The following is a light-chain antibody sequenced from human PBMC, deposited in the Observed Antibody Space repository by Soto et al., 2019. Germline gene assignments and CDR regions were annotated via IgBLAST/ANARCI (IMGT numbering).Light chain of an antibody. Sequence: EIVLTQSPGTLSLSPGERATLSCRASQSVTSSYLAWYQHKPGQAPRLLIYGASTRATGIPNRFSGSGSGTDFTLSISSLEPEDFAVYYCQQYGSSPPVYTFGQGTKLEIK. J-gene: IGKJ2*01. CDR3: QQYGSSPPVYT. CDR2: GAS. V-gene: IGKV3-20*01. CDR1: QSVTSSY.